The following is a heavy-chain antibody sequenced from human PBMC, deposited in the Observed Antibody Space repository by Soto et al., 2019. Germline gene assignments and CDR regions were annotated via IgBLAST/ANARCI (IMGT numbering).Heavy chain of an antibody. CDR3: ADDKTSGSYWAY. CDR2: IYWDDDK. Sequence: QITLKESGPTLVKPTQTLTLTCTFSGFSLTNSGVGVGWIRQPPGKALEWLALIYWDDDKRYSPSLKRRLTITKDTSKNQVVLIMTNVDPVDTATYYCADDKTSGSYWAYWGQGILVTVSS. J-gene: IGHJ4*02. CDR1: GFSLTNSGVG. D-gene: IGHD3-10*01. V-gene: IGHV2-5*02.